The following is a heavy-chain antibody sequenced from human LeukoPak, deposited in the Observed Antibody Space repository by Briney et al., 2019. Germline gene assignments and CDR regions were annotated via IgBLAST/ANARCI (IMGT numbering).Heavy chain of an antibody. CDR3: ARGISASFAWLFEGNNWFDP. V-gene: IGHV1-69*04. CDR2: IIPILGMA. J-gene: IGHJ5*02. Sequence: ASVKVSCKASGYTFTGYYMHWVRQAPGQGLEWMGRIIPILGMANYAQKFQGIVTITADKSTSTAYMELSSLRSEDTAVSYCARGISASFAWLFEGNNWFDPWGQGTLVTVSS. D-gene: IGHD3-9*01. CDR1: GYTFTGYY.